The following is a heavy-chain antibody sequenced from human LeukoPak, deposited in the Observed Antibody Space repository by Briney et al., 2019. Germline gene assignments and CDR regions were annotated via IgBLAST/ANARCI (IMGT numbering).Heavy chain of an antibody. CDR1: GGSISSYH. Sequence: KPSETLSLTCSVSGGSISSYHWSWIRQPPGKGLEWIGYIYYSGSTNYNASLKSRVTISVDTSKNQFSLKLSSVTAADTAVYYCARGWGYFDYWGQGTLVTVSS. J-gene: IGHJ4*02. CDR2: IYYSGST. V-gene: IGHV4-59*01. CDR3: ARGWGYFDY. D-gene: IGHD7-27*01.